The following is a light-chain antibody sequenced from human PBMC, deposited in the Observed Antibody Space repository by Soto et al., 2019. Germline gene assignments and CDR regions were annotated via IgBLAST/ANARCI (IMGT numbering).Light chain of an antibody. CDR1: SGDVGTYNL. V-gene: IGLV2-23*01. CDR3: CSYAGSSTYV. CDR2: EGS. Sequence: QSALTQPASVSGSPGQSITISCTGTSGDVGTYNLVSRYQHHPGKAPKLMIYEGSKRPSGVSNRFSGSKSGNTASLTISGLQAEDEADYYCCSYAGSSTYVFGTGTKLTVL. J-gene: IGLJ1*01.